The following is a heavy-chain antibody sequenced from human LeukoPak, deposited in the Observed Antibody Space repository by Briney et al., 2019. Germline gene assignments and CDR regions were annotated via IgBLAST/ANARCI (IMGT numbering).Heavy chain of an antibody. V-gene: IGHV1-69*05. Sequence: SVKVSCKASGYTFTSYGISWVRQPPGQGLEWMGRIIPIFGTANYAQKFQGRVTITTDESTSTAYMELSSLRSEDTAVYYCARDDEAQNAFDIWGQGTMVTVSS. CDR3: ARDDEAQNAFDI. CDR2: IIPIFGTA. J-gene: IGHJ3*02. CDR1: GYTFTSYG.